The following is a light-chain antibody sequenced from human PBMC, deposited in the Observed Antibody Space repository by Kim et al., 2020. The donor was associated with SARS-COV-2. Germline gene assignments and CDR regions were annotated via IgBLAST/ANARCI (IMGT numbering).Light chain of an antibody. CDR1: SGRIASNF. CDR2: EDN. V-gene: IGLV6-57*03. J-gene: IGLJ2*01. CDR3: QSGRL. Sequence: SESPGKTVTIPCTRSSGRIASNFVQWYQQRPGSAPTSVIYEDNQRPSWVPDRFSGSIDDSSNSASLTISGLKTEDEADYYCQSGRLFGGGTQLTVL.